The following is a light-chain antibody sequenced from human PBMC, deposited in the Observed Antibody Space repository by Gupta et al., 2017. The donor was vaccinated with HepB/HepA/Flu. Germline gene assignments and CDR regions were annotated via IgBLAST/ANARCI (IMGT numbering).Light chain of an antibody. CDR2: AAS. J-gene: IGKJ1*01. Sequence: DIQMTQSPSSLSASVGDRVTVTCRASQSIRTYLNWYQQKPGKAPKVLIYAASTLQIGVPSRFNGSGSGTDFTLTISRLQPEDFATYYCQQSDNTPRTFGQGTKVEIK. V-gene: IGKV1-39*01. CDR1: QSIRTY. CDR3: QQSDNTPRT.